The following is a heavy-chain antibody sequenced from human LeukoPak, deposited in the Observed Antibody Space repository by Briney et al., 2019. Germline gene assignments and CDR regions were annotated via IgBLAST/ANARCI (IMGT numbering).Heavy chain of an antibody. D-gene: IGHD6-13*01. Sequence: ASVKVSCKASGYTFTSYGISWVRQAPGQGLEWMGWIGAYNGNTNYAQKLQGRVTMTTDTSTSTAHMELRSLRSDDTAVYYCARDRGRIAAAGTDYWGQGTLVTVSS. CDR2: IGAYNGNT. J-gene: IGHJ4*02. V-gene: IGHV1-18*01. CDR3: ARDRGRIAAAGTDY. CDR1: GYTFTSYG.